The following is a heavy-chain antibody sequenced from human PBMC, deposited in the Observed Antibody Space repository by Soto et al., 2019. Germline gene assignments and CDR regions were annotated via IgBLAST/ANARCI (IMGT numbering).Heavy chain of an antibody. CDR1: GSTIDDYA. V-gene: IGHV3-23*04. CDR3: AKLQAYSYGPGAYFDY. J-gene: IGHJ4*02. D-gene: IGHD5-18*01. CDR2: ISGSGGST. Sequence: EVQVVESGGGLVQPGGSLTLSCVVSGSTIDDYAIHWVRQVPGKGLEWVSGISGSGGSTDYVDSVKGRFTISRDNSKNTLYLQTNSLRAEDTAVYYCAKLQAYSYGPGAYFDYWGQGTLVTVSS.